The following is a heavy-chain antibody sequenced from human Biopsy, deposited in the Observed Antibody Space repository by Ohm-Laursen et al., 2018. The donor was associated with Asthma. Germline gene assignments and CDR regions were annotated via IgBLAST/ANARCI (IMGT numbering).Heavy chain of an antibody. CDR3: ARAGQCSSTSCYNPGWFDP. J-gene: IGHJ5*02. D-gene: IGHD2-2*01. CDR2: INHSGST. V-gene: IGHV4-34*01. CDR1: GGSFSGYY. Sequence: SDTLSLTCAVYGGSFSGYYWSWIRQPPGKGLEWIGVINHSGSTNYNPSLKSRVTISVDTSKNQFSLKLSSVTAADTAVYYCARAGQCSSTSCYNPGWFDPWGQGTLVTVSS.